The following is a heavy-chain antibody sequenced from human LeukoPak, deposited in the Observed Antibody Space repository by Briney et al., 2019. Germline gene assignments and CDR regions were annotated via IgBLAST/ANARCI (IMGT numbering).Heavy chain of an antibody. Sequence: GGSLRLSCEASGVTFSSYVMSWVRQAPGKGPEWVSGISGSGGGTYYADSVKGRFTISRDNSKNTLYLQMNSLRAEDTAVYYCARDGNTAMAHYFDYWGQGTLVTVSS. CDR3: ARDGNTAMAHYFDY. D-gene: IGHD5-18*01. CDR1: GVTFSSYV. CDR2: ISGSGGGT. J-gene: IGHJ4*02. V-gene: IGHV3-23*01.